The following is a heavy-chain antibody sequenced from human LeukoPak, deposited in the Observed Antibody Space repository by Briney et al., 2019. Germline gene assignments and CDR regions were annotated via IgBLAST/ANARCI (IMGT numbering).Heavy chain of an antibody. CDR1: GYTFTSYG. D-gene: IGHD3-10*01. V-gene: IGHV1-18*01. CDR3: ARTHDVLLWFGELWAFDP. Sequence: ASVKVSCKASGYTFTSYGISWVRQAPGQGLEWMGWISAYNGNTNYAQKLQGRVTMTTDTSTSTAYMKLRSLRSDDTAVYYCARTHDVLLWFGELWAFDPWGQGTLVTVSS. CDR2: ISAYNGNT. J-gene: IGHJ5*02.